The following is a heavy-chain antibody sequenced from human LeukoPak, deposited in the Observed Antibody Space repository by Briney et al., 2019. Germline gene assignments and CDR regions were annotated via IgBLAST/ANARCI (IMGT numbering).Heavy chain of an antibody. Sequence: SETLSLTCAVYGGSFSGYYWGWIRQPPGKGLEWIGEINHSGSTNYNPSLKSRVTISVDTSKNQFSLKLSSVTAADTAVYYCARDRGVRFLAYYYGMDVWGQGTTVTVPS. CDR1: GGSFSGYY. V-gene: IGHV4-34*01. J-gene: IGHJ6*02. CDR3: ARDRGVRFLAYYYGMDV. CDR2: INHSGST. D-gene: IGHD3-3*01.